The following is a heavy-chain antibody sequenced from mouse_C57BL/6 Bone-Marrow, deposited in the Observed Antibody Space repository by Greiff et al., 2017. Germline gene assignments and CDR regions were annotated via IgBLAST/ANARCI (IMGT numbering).Heavy chain of an antibody. V-gene: IGHV5-6*02. CDR2: ISSGGSYT. Sequence: DVKLVESGGDLVKPGGSLKLSCAASGFTFSSYGMSWVRQTPDKRLEWVATISSGGSYTYYPDSVKGRFTISRDNDKNTLYLQMSSLKSEDTAMYYCARPYDYDDGYYYAMDYWGQGTSVTVSS. D-gene: IGHD2-4*01. J-gene: IGHJ4*01. CDR3: ARPYDYDDGYYYAMDY. CDR1: GFTFSSYG.